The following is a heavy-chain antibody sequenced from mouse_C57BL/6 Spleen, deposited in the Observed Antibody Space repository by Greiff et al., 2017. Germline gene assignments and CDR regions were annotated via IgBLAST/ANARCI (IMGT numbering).Heavy chain of an antibody. CDR3: ARDYYGSSYAWFAY. V-gene: IGHV1-55*01. J-gene: IGHJ3*01. CDR1: GYTFTSYW. CDR2: IYPGSGST. D-gene: IGHD1-1*01. Sequence: QVQLQQPGAELVKPGASVKMSCKASGYTFTSYWITWVKQRPGQGLEWIGDIYPGSGSTYYNEKFKSKATLTVDTSSSTAYMQLSSLTSEDSAVYYCARDYYGSSYAWFAYWGQGTLVTVSA.